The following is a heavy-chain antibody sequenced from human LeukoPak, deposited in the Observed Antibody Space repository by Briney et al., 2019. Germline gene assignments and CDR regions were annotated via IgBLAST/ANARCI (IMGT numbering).Heavy chain of an antibody. J-gene: IGHJ4*02. Sequence: GGSLRLSCAASGFTFTSYAMSWVRQTPGKGLEWVSTFSGGVDTTYYADSVKGRFTISRDNSKNTLDLEMNSLRAEDTAVYYCAKATLRTCSGARCYDLDNWGQGTLVTVSS. CDR2: FSGGVDTT. V-gene: IGHV3-23*01. D-gene: IGHD2-15*01. CDR3: AKATLRTCSGARCYDLDN. CDR1: GFTFTSYA.